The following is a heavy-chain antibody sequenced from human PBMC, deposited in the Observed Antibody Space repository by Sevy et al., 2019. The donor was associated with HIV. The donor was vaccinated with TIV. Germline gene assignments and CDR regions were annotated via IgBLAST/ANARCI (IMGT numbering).Heavy chain of an antibody. CDR1: GDSFIRDA. Sequence: ASVKVSCKASGDSFIRDAINWVRQAPGQGLEWMGGIIPILGTVNYAQKFQGRVTITADESTKTAYMELSSLRSEDTAVYYCARGGGNGWYYFDYWGQETLVTVSS. J-gene: IGHJ4*02. D-gene: IGHD6-19*01. CDR3: ARGGGNGWYYFDY. CDR2: IIPILGTV. V-gene: IGHV1-69*13.